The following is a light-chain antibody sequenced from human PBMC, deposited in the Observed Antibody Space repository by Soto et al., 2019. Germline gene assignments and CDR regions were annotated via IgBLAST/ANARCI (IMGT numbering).Light chain of an antibody. Sequence: QSVLTQPASVSGSPGESITISCTGTSSDVGAYNFVSWYQQDPGKAPKLMIYDVSSRPSGVSNRFSGSKSGHTASLTISGLQAEDEADYYCSSYTSSSTYDFGPGTKVPV. CDR2: DVS. J-gene: IGLJ1*01. CDR1: SSDVGAYNF. CDR3: SSYTSSSTYD. V-gene: IGLV2-14*01.